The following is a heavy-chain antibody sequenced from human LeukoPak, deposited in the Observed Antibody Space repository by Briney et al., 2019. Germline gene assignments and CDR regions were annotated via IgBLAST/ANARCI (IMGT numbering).Heavy chain of an antibody. CDR2: IGATSGTT. CDR3: AKALCYWNYFDY. Sequence: GGSLRLSCAPSGFTFRSYAMSWVRQAPGEGLEWVSSIGATSGTTYYADSVKGRFTISRDNSQNTLYLQMNGLRAEDTAVYYCAKALCYWNYFDYWGQGTLVTVSS. V-gene: IGHV3-23*01. D-gene: IGHD1-1*01. CDR1: GFTFRSYA. J-gene: IGHJ4*02.